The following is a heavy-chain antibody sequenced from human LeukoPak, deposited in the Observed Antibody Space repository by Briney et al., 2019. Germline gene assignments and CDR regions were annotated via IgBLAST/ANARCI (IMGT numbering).Heavy chain of an antibody. CDR1: GFTFDDYA. CDR2: ITWNRDNI. CDR3: ANAPHSSGWYWVDY. Sequence: GGSLRLSCTVSGFTFDDYAMHWVRHTPGKGLEWVAGITWNRDNIGYGDSVKGRFTISRDNVKNVLYLQMNSLRPEDTALYYCANAPHSSGWYWVDYWGQGTLVTVSS. V-gene: IGHV3-9*01. J-gene: IGHJ4*02. D-gene: IGHD6-19*01.